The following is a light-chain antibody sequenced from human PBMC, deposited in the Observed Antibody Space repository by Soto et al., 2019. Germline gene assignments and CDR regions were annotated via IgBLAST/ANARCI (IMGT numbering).Light chain of an antibody. V-gene: IGKV3-11*01. J-gene: IGKJ4*01. Sequence: EIVLTQSPATLSLSPGERATLSCRASQSVRSFLAWYQQKPGQAPRLLIYDASNRATGVPGRFSGSGSGTDFTLTISSLEPEDFAVYYCQHYVTSPLTFGGGTKVEIK. CDR2: DAS. CDR3: QHYVTSPLT. CDR1: QSVRSF.